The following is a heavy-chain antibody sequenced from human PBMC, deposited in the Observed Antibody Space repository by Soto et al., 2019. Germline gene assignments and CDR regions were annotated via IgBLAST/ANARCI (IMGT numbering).Heavy chain of an antibody. CDR3: AARGGGVPPNDY. Sequence: QVQLVESGGGVVQPGRSLRLSCAASGFTFSSYGMHWVRQAPGKGLEWVAVIWYDGSNKYYADSVKGRFTISRDNSKNTLYLQMNSLRAEDTAVYYCAARGGGVPPNDYWGQGTLVTVSS. J-gene: IGHJ4*02. V-gene: IGHV3-33*01. CDR2: IWYDGSNK. D-gene: IGHD1-26*01. CDR1: GFTFSSYG.